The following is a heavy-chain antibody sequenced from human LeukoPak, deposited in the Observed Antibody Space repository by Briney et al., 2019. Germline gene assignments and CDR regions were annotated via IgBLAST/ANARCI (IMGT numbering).Heavy chain of an antibody. D-gene: IGHD3-10*01. J-gene: IGHJ3*02. CDR2: IKQDGSEK. V-gene: IGHV3-7*01. CDR1: GFTFSRYW. Sequence: GGSLRPSCAASGFTFSRYWMSWVRQAPGKGLEWVANIKQDGSEKYYVDSVKGRFTISRDNAKNSLYLQMNSLRGDDTAVYYCASVDAMVRGVIVAFHIWGQGTMVTVSS. CDR3: ASVDAMVRGVIVAFHI.